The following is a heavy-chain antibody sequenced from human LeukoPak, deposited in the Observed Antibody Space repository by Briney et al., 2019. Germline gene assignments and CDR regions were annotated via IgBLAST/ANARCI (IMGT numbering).Heavy chain of an antibody. CDR3: ARHTYCSGGSCYFDF. Sequence: GESLKISCQASGYSVTSYWIGWVRQKPGKGLEWMGIIYPGDSDTRYSPSFQGQVTFSADKSISTAYLQWSSLQASDAAVYYCARHTYCSGGSCYFDFWGQGTLVTVS. CDR2: IYPGDSDT. V-gene: IGHV5-51*01. J-gene: IGHJ4*02. D-gene: IGHD2-15*01. CDR1: GYSVTSYW.